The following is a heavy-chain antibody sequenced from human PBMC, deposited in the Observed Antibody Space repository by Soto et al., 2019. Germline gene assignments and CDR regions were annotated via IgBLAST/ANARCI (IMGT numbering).Heavy chain of an antibody. CDR3: ARDSAAGTTLWPPAY. CDR2: IIPIFGTA. J-gene: IGHJ4*02. CDR1: GGTFSSYA. Sequence: QVQLVQSGAEVKKPGSSVKVSCNASGGTFSSYAISWVRQAPGQGLEWMGGIIPIFGTANYAQKFQGRVTITADESTSTAYMELSSLRSEDTAVYYCARDSAAGTTLWPPAYWGQGTLVTVSS. V-gene: IGHV1-69*01. D-gene: IGHD6-13*01.